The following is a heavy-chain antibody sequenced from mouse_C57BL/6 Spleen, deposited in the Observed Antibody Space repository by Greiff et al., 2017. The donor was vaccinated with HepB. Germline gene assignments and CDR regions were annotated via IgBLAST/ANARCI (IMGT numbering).Heavy chain of an antibody. J-gene: IGHJ1*03. CDR2: INPSTGGT. CDR1: GYSFTGYY. Sequence: VQLKESGPELVKPGASVKISCKASGYSFTGYYMNWVKQSPEKSLEWIGEINPSTGGTTYNQKFKAKATLTVDKSSSTAYMQLKSLTSEDSAVYYCARGYDGYSWYFDVWGTGTTVTVSS. D-gene: IGHD2-3*01. CDR3: ARGYDGYSWYFDV. V-gene: IGHV1-42*01.